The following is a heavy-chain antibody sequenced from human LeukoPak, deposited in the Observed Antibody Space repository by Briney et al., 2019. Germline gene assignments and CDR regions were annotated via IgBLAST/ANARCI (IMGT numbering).Heavy chain of an antibody. Sequence: GGSLRLSCAASGFTVSDNYMSWVRQAPGKGLEWVSVVYTGDNTYYAGSVKGRFTISRDNSKNTLYLQMNSLRAEDTAMYYCARDREAGTSASRFDYWGQGTLVTVSS. CDR2: VYTGDNT. V-gene: IGHV3-53*01. J-gene: IGHJ4*02. CDR3: ARDREAGTSASRFDY. D-gene: IGHD2-2*01. CDR1: GFTVSDNY.